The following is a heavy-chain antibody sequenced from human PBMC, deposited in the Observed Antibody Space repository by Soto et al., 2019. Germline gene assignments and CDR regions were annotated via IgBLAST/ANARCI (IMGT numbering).Heavy chain of an antibody. CDR2: IIGSGGST. D-gene: IGHD6-13*01. CDR1: GCTFSSYA. V-gene: IGHV3-23*01. Sequence: EVQLLESGGGLVQPGGSLRLSCAASGCTFSSYAMSWVRQAPGKGLEWVSAIIGSGGSTYYADSVKGRFTISRDNSKNTLYLQMNSLRAEDTAVYYCAKDRPDYSSSWYNWFDPWGQGTLVTVSS. CDR3: AKDRPDYSSSWYNWFDP. J-gene: IGHJ5*02.